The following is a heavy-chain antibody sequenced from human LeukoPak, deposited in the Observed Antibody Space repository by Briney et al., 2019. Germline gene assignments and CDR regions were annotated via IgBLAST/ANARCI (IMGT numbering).Heavy chain of an antibody. D-gene: IGHD1-26*01. V-gene: IGHV5-51*01. CDR2: IYPGDSDT. CDR3: ARPPPYSGSYVGAFDI. J-gene: IGHJ3*02. Sequence: GESLKISCKGSGYSFTSYWIGWVRQMPGKGLEWMGIIYPGDSDTRYSPSFQGQVTISADKSISTAYLQWSSLRASDTAMYYCARPPPYSGSYVGAFDIWGQGTMVTVSS. CDR1: GYSFTSYW.